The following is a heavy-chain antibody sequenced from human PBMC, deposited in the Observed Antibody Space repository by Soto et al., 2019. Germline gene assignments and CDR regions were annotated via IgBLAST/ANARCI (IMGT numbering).Heavy chain of an antibody. J-gene: IGHJ6*02. D-gene: IGHD1-1*01. CDR3: ARSRNLDV. CDR1: GGSFSGWH. V-gene: IGHV4-34*01. CDR2: ASHTGGT. Sequence: QVQVQQWGAGLLKFSETLSLTCAVNGGSFSGWHWNWIRQPPGKGLEGIGEASHTGGTNYNPSLESRVTLAVDRSRNQLSLKLTSVSAADTAVYYCARSRNLDVWGPGTTVIVSS.